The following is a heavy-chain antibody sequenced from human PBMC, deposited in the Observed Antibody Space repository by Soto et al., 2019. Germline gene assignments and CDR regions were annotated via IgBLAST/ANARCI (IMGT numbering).Heavy chain of an antibody. CDR3: ARDLPDMGALDY. J-gene: IGHJ4*02. CDR2: IYYSGST. Sequence: SLTCTVSCGSISSGDYYWSWIRQPPGKGLEWIGYIYYSGSTYYNPSLKSRVTISVDTSKNQFSLKLSSVTAADTAVYYCARDLPDMGALDYWGQGTLVTVSS. V-gene: IGHV4-30-4*01. D-gene: IGHD3-9*01. CDR1: CGSISSGDYY.